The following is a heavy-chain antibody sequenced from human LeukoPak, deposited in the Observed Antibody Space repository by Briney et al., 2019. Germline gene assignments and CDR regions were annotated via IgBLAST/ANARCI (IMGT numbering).Heavy chain of an antibody. CDR3: ARAPSELWFDY. CDR1: GGSISSGGYY. CDR2: IYYSGST. J-gene: IGHJ5*01. D-gene: IGHD1-26*01. Sequence: RTSETLSLTCTVSGGSISSGGYYWSWIRQHPGKGLEWIGYIYYSGSTYYNPSLKSRVTISVDTSKNQFSLKLSSVTAADTAVYYCARAPSELWFDYWGQGTLVTVSS. V-gene: IGHV4-31*03.